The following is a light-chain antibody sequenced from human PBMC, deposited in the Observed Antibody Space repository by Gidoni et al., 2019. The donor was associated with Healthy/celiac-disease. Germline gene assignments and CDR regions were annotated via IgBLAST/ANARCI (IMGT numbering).Light chain of an antibody. V-gene: IGKV1-9*01. J-gene: IGKJ4*01. CDR1: QGISSD. CDR2: AAS. CDR3: QQLNSYPPT. Sequence: DIQLTQSPSFLSASVGDRVTITCRASQGISSDLAWYKQKPGKAPKLLIYAASTLQRGVPSMFSGSGSGTEFTLTISSLQPEDFATYYCQQLNSYPPTFGGGTKVEIK.